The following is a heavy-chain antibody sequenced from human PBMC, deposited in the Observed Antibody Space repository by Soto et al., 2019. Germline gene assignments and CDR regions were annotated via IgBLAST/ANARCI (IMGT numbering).Heavy chain of an antibody. J-gene: IGHJ6*02. Sequence: ETLSLTCTVSGGSISSYYWSWIRQPPGKGLGWIGYIYYSGSTNYNPSLKSRVTISVDTSKNQFSLKLSSVTAADTAVYYCARGGIQLWLNRFGMEVWGQGTTVTVSS. CDR2: IYYSGST. CDR3: ARGGIQLWLNRFGMEV. V-gene: IGHV4-59*01. D-gene: IGHD5-18*01. CDR1: GGSISSYY.